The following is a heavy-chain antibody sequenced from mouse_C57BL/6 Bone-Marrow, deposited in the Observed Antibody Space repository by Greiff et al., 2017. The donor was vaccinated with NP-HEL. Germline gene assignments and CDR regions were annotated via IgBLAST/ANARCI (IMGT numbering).Heavy chain of an antibody. D-gene: IGHD2-5*01. V-gene: IGHV1-55*01. CDR2: IYPGSGSP. CDR3: ATYYSNYWYFDV. CDR1: GYTFTSYW. J-gene: IGHJ1*03. Sequence: QVQLQQPGAELVKPGASVKMSCKASGYTFTSYWITWVKQRPGQGLEWIGDIYPGSGSPNYNEKFKSKATLTVDTSSSTAYMQLSSLTSEDSAVYYSATYYSNYWYFDVWGTGTTVTFSS.